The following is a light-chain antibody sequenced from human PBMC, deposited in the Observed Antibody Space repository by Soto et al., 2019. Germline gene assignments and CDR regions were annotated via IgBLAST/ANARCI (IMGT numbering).Light chain of an antibody. CDR2: EVS. V-gene: IGLV2-23*02. Sequence: SALTQPASVSGSPGQSITISCTGSSGGIGNYDLVSWYQQIPGRAPKLMIFEVSRRPSGVSERFSGSKSGNTASLTISGLQAEDEADFHSCSYAGGGAGVFGGGTKLTVL. CDR1: SGGIGNYDL. CDR3: CSYAGGGAGV. J-gene: IGLJ3*02.